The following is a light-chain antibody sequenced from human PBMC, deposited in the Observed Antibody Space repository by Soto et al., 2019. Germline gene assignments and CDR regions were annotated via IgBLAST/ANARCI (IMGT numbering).Light chain of an antibody. V-gene: IGLV1-44*01. Sequence: QSVLSQPPSASGTPGQTVTISCSGSRSNIGRKIVNWYQQLPGTAPNLLIYSNIQRPSGVPDRFSASKSGTSASLAISGLQSDDEANYYCASWDDSLKSPVFGGGTKVTVL. J-gene: IGLJ3*02. CDR1: RSNIGRKI. CDR2: SNI. CDR3: ASWDDSLKSPV.